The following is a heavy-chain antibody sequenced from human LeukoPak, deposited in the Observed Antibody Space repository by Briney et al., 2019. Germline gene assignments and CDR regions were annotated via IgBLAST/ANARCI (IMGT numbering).Heavy chain of an antibody. Sequence: SETLSLTCSVSGGSISSYHWSWIRQPAGKGLEWIGRMYTGGSTSYNSSLKSRVTMSVDTSKKQFSLKVSSVTAADTAVYYCASSRVAAGAIDYWGQGTLVTVSS. J-gene: IGHJ4*02. CDR1: GGSISSYH. D-gene: IGHD6-25*01. V-gene: IGHV4-4*07. CDR2: MYTGGST. CDR3: ASSRVAAGAIDY.